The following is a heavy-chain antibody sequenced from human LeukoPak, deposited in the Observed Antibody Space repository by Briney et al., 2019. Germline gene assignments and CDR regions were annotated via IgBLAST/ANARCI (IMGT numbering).Heavy chain of an antibody. V-gene: IGHV3-23*01. Sequence: GGSLRLSCAASGFTFSSSAMSWVRQAPGKGLEWVSAISNNGGYTYYADSVQGRFTISRDNSKNTLYLQMNSLRAEDTAVYYCAKIYGSGFQTLPYYFDYWGQGTLVTVSS. D-gene: IGHD3-10*01. CDR3: AKIYGSGFQTLPYYFDY. CDR2: ISNNGGYT. J-gene: IGHJ4*02. CDR1: GFTFSSSA.